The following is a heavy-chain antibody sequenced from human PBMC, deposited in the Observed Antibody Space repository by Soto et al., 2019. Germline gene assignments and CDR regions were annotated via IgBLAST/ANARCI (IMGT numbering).Heavy chain of an antibody. D-gene: IGHD1-26*01. CDR3: ARGKGGSYGNPFDY. V-gene: IGHV1-2*04. CDR1: GYTFTGYY. CDR2: INPNSGGT. J-gene: IGHJ4*02. Sequence: GASVXVSCXXSGYTFTGYYMHWVRQAPGQGLEWMGWINPNSGGTNYAQKFQGWVTMTRDTSISTAYMELSRLRSDDTAVYYCARGKGGSYGNPFDYWGQGTLVTVSS.